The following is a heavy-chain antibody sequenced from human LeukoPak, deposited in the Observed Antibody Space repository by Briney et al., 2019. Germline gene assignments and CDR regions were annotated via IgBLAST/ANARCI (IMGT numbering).Heavy chain of an antibody. CDR1: GYTFTSYG. Sequence: GASVKVSCKASGYTFTSYGISWVRQAPGQGLEWMGWISAYNGNTNYAQKLQGRVTMTTDTSTSTAYMELRSLRSDDTAVYYCASLDSSGYHQGSEAFDIWGQGTMVTVSS. J-gene: IGHJ3*02. V-gene: IGHV1-18*01. D-gene: IGHD3-22*01. CDR3: ASLDSSGYHQGSEAFDI. CDR2: ISAYNGNT.